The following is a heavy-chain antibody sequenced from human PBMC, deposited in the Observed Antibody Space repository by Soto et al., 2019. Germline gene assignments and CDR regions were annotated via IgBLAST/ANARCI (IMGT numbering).Heavy chain of an antibody. CDR3: AREGGGYCSGGSCQVDY. D-gene: IGHD2-15*01. V-gene: IGHV4-39*02. CDR2: IYYRGNT. J-gene: IGHJ4*02. Sequence: QLQLQESGPGLVKPSETLSLTCTVSGGSISSSSYYWGWIRQPPGKGLEWIGSIYYRGNTYYNPSRKGRVPISVDKSKNQFSLKLSSVTAADTAVYYCAREGGGYCSGGSCQVDYWGQGTLVTVSS. CDR1: GGSISSSSYY.